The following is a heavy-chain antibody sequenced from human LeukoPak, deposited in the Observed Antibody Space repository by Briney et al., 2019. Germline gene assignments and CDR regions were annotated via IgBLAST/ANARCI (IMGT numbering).Heavy chain of an antibody. V-gene: IGHV3-53*01. J-gene: IGHJ4*02. D-gene: IGHD4-17*01. CDR3: AKAHHGDYFFYFDY. CDR1: GFIVTGNY. CDR2: IDRGGST. Sequence: GGSLRLSCAASGFIVTGNYMNWVRQAPGKGLEWVSVIDRGGSTYYADSVKGRFTVSRDNSKNTLYLQMNSLRADDTAVYYCAKAHHGDYFFYFDYWGQGTLVTVSS.